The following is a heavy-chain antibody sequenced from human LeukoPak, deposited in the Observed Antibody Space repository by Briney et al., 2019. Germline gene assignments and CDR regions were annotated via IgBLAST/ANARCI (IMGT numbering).Heavy chain of an antibody. J-gene: IGHJ6*02. CDR3: ARHGRGYYNGMDV. V-gene: IGHV4-59*08. D-gene: IGHD3-10*01. CDR1: GGSISSYY. Sequence: SETLSLTCTVSGGSISSYYWSWIRQPPGKGLEWIGYIYYSGSTNYNPSLKSRVIISVGTSKNQFSLKVSSVTAADTAVYYCARHGRGYYNGMDVWGQGTTVTVSS. CDR2: IYYSGST.